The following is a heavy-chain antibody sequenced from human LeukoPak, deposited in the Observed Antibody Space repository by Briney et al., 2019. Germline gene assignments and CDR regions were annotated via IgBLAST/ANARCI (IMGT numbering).Heavy chain of an antibody. J-gene: IGHJ4*02. CDR3: ARTYCAEDCSIRYFDY. CDR2: INPSGGST. Sequence: ASVKVSCKASGYTFTSYYMHWVRQAPGEGLEWMGIINPSGGSTSYAQKFQGRVTMTRDMSTSTVYMELSSLRSDDTAVYYCARTYCAEDCSIRYFDYWGQGTLVTVSS. D-gene: IGHD2-21*02. V-gene: IGHV1-46*01. CDR1: GYTFTSYY.